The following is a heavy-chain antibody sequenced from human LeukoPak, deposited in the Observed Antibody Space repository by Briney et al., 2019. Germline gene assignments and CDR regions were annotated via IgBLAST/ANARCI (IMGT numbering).Heavy chain of an antibody. CDR1: GGSISSSSYY. V-gene: IGHV4-39*07. D-gene: IGHD5-12*01. Sequence: SKTLSLTCTVSGGSISSSSYYWGWIRQPPGKGLEWIGSIYYSGSTYYNPSLKSRVTISVDTSKNQFSLKLSSVTAADTAVYYCARVGYSGYAFDYWGQGTLVTVSS. CDR3: ARVGYSGYAFDY. CDR2: IYYSGST. J-gene: IGHJ4*02.